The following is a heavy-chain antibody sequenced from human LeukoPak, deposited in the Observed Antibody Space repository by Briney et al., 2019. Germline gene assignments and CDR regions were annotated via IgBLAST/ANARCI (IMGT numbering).Heavy chain of an antibody. CDR3: ARASASLIHYYGMDV. D-gene: IGHD2-21*01. Sequence: SETLSLTCNVSGDSLSSHYWSWIRQPPGKGLEWIGYIYYSGSVNYNPSLKSRVTISIDTSKNQFSLKLGSVTAADTAVYYCARASASLIHYYGMDVWGQGTTVTVSS. V-gene: IGHV4-59*11. CDR1: GDSLSSHY. CDR2: IYYSGSV. J-gene: IGHJ6*02.